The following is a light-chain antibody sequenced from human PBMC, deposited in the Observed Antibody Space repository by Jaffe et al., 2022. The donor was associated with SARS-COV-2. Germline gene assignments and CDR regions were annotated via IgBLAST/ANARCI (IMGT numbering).Light chain of an antibody. CDR2: DVS. V-gene: IGLV2-11*01. Sequence: QSALTQPRSVSGSPGQSVTISCTGTSSDVGGYNYVSWYQQHPGKAPKIIIYDVSERPSGVTGRFSGSKSGNTASLTISGLQAGDEADYYCCSYAGTYTFVFGSGTKVTVL. J-gene: IGLJ1*01. CDR1: SSDVGGYNY. CDR3: CSYAGTYTFV.